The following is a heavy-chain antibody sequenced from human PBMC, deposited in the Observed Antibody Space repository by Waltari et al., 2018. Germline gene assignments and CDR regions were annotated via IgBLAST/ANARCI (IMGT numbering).Heavy chain of an antibody. D-gene: IGHD2-15*01. V-gene: IGHV4-4*07. J-gene: IGHJ4*02. CDR2: IYTSGST. Sequence: QVQLQESGPGLVKPSETLSLTCTVSGGSISSYYWSWIRQPAGKGLEWIGRIYTSGSTNYNPSLKSRVTMSVDTSKNQFSLKLSSVTAADTAVYYCARDPRYCSGGSCYRTGFDYWGQGTLVTVSS. CDR3: ARDPRYCSGGSCYRTGFDY. CDR1: GGSISSYY.